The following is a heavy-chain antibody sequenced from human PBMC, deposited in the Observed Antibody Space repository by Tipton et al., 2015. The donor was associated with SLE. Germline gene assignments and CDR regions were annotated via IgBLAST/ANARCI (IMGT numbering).Heavy chain of an antibody. V-gene: IGHV4-4*07. CDR2: IYSIRIT. CDR3: ARGGYTYGHTLFDY. Sequence: TLSLTCTVSGGSLRNYYWTWIRQPAGKGLEYIGLIYSIRITNYNPSLKSRVTMSVDTSKTQFSLKLTAVTAADTAIYYCARGGYTYGHTLFDYWGQGTLVTVSS. J-gene: IGHJ4*02. CDR1: GGSLRNYY. D-gene: IGHD5-18*01.